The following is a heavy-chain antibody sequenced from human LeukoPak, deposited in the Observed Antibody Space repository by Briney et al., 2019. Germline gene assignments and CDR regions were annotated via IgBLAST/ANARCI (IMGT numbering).Heavy chain of an antibody. D-gene: IGHD5-18*01. J-gene: IGHJ6*03. CDR1: GGSFSCYY. Sequence: PSETLSLTCAVYGGSFSCYYWSWIRQPPGKGLEWIGEINHSGSTNYNPPLKSRVTISVDTSKNQFSLKLSSVTAADTAVYYCARGTPRYSYGSGPFYYYYYMDVWGKGTTVTISS. V-gene: IGHV4-34*01. CDR2: INHSGST. CDR3: ARGTPRYSYGSGPFYYYYYMDV.